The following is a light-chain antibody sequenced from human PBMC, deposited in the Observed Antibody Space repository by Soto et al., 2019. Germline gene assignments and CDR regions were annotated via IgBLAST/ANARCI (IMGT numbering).Light chain of an antibody. CDR2: AAS. CDR1: QGIRDD. CDR3: LQHGSYPRT. J-gene: IGKJ1*01. Sequence: DIQMTQSPPSLSASVGDRVTITCRASQGIRDDLAWYQQKPGRAPKRLIYAASTLQSGVPLRFSGSGSGTEFTLTISSLKPEDIATYYCLQHGSYPRTFGQGTKVDIK. V-gene: IGKV1-17*01.